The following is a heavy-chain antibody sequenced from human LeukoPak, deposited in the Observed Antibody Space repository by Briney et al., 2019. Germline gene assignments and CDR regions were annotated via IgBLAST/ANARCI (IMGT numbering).Heavy chain of an antibody. CDR3: ALHSSGWPQQFDY. CDR2: IYSGGST. Sequence: PGGSLRLSCAASGFTVSSNYMSWVRQAPGKGLEWVSVIYSGGSTYYADSVKGRFTISRDNSKNTLYLQMNSLRAEDTAVYYCALHSSGWPQQFDYWGQGTLVTVSS. CDR1: GFTVSSNY. V-gene: IGHV3-53*01. D-gene: IGHD6-19*01. J-gene: IGHJ4*02.